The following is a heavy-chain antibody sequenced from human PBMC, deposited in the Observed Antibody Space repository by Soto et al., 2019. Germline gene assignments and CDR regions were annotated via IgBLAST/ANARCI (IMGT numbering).Heavy chain of an antibody. J-gene: IGHJ4*02. V-gene: IGHV4-4*02. CDR1: GGSISSSNW. CDR3: ARDPGYYDILTGYYHPRYYFDY. CDR2: IYHSGST. D-gene: IGHD3-9*01. Sequence: SETLSLTCAVSGGSISSSNWSSWVRQPPGKGLEWIGEIYHSGSTNYNPSLKSRVTISVDKSKNQFSLKLSSVTAADTAVYYCARDPGYYDILTGYYHPRYYFDYWGQGTLVTVSS.